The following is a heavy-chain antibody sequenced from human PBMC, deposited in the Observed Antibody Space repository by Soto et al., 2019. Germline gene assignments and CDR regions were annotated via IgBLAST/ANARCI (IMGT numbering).Heavy chain of an antibody. V-gene: IGHV3-49*03. CDR1: GFTFRDYA. CDR3: TRVSPDCSDGSCYPLN. J-gene: IGHJ4*02. D-gene: IGHD2-15*01. CDR2: IRSNFYDGTT. Sequence: GGSLRLSCMASGFTFRDYAISWFRQPPGKGLQWVSFIRSNFYDGTTEYAASVKGRFTISRDDSKTIAYLQMNSLKTEETGVYYGTRVSPDCSDGSCYPLNWGQGTLVTVSS.